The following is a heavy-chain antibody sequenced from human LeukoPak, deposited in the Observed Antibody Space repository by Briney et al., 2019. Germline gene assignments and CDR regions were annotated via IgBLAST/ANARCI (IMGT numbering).Heavy chain of an antibody. J-gene: IGHJ5*02. V-gene: IGHV1-46*01. Sequence: ASVKVSCKASGYTFTSYYMHWVRQAPGQGLEWMGIINPSGGSTSYAQKFQGRVTITRDTSTSTVYMELSSLRSEDTAVYYCARGQAAAGTVNVWFDPWGQGTLVTVSS. D-gene: IGHD6-13*01. CDR2: INPSGGST. CDR3: ARGQAAAGTVNVWFDP. CDR1: GYTFTSYY.